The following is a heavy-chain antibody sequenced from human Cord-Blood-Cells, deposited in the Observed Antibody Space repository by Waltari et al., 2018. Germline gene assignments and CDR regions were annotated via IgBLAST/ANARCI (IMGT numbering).Heavy chain of an antibody. CDR2: IKSKTAGGTT. V-gene: IGHV3-15*01. Sequence: EVQLVESGGVMVQPGGSLRLSCAASGSTFSNAWMSWVRQAPGRGLEWVGRIKSKTAGGTTDYAAPVKGRFTISRDDSKNTLYLQMNRLKTEDTAVYYCTTDRGVGALDAFDIWGQGTMVTVSS. CDR3: TTDRGVGALDAFDI. D-gene: IGHD1-26*01. J-gene: IGHJ3*02. CDR1: GSTFSNAW.